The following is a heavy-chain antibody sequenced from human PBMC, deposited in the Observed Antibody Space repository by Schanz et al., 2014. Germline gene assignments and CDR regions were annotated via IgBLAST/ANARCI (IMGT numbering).Heavy chain of an antibody. D-gene: IGHD6-13*01. CDR3: ARHMGRLSSSRGNYFDY. V-gene: IGHV4-39*01. J-gene: IGHJ4*02. CDR2: IYNSGST. CDR1: GGSISSSSYF. Sequence: QLQLQESGPGLVKPSETLSLTCTVSGGSISSSSYFWGWIRQPPGKGLGWIGSIYNSGSTYNNPSLKSRVTTAVDTSKNQFSLRLYSVTAADTALYYCARHMGRLSSSRGNYFDYWGQGTLVTVSS.